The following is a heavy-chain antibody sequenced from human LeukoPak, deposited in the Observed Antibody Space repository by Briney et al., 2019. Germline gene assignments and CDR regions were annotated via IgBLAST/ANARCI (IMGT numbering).Heavy chain of an antibody. Sequence: GGSLRLSCAASGFTFSSHAMSWVRQAPGKGLEWVSSITNSGGSTYYADSVKGRFTISRDNSKNTLYLQMNSLRVEDTAFYYCAKDQWYYNYWGQGTLVTVSS. J-gene: IGHJ4*02. CDR2: ITNSGGST. CDR3: AKDQWYYNY. V-gene: IGHV3-23*01. CDR1: GFTFSSHA. D-gene: IGHD3-10*01.